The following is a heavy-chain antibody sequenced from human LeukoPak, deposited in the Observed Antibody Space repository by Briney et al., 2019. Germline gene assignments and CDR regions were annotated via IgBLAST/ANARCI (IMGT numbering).Heavy chain of an antibody. CDR2: FHKSGST. D-gene: IGHD2-15*01. CDR3: ARGAWSLDY. J-gene: IGHJ4*02. CDR1: GVSISGYD. V-gene: IGHV4-59*01. Sequence: SETLSLTCTVSGVSISGYDLSWLRQPPGKGLEWIAYFHKSGSTDYNPSLKSRVIISADTSRNQLFLQVSSLTATDTAVYYCARGAWSLDYWGQGTLVTVSS.